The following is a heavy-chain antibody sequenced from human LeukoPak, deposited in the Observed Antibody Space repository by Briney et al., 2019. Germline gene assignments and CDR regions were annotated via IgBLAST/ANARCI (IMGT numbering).Heavy chain of an antibody. CDR2: IKEDGSEK. Sequence: PGGSLRLSCAASGFTFNSYWMSWVRQAPGKGLEWVANIKEDGSEKYYVDSVKGRFTISRDNAKNSLYLQMNSPRGEDTAVYYCARDRRWFGGSYFWGQGALVTVSS. CDR1: GFTFNSYW. J-gene: IGHJ4*02. V-gene: IGHV3-7*01. D-gene: IGHD3-10*01. CDR3: ARDRRWFGGSYF.